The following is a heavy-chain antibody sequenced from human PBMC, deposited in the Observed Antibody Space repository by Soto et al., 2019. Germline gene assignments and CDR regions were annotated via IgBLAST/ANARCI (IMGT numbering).Heavy chain of an antibody. D-gene: IGHD3-9*01. CDR3: ARGGDILTGYSFDY. V-gene: IGHV1-69*02. CDR2: IMPILGIA. CDR1: GGSFSSYT. Sequence: QVQLVQSGAEVKKPGSSVKVSCKASGGSFSSYTISWVRQAPGQGLEWMGRIMPILGIANYAQKFQSRVTITADKSTSTAYMELSSLRSEDTAVYYCARGGDILTGYSFDYWGQGTLVTVSS. J-gene: IGHJ4*02.